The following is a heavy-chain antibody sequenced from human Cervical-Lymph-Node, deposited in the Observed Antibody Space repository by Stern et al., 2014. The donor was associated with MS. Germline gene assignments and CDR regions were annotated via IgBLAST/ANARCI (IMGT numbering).Heavy chain of an antibody. Sequence: QLVESGPGLVRPSQTLSLTCTVSGGSISSGSDYWSWIRQPVGKGLEWIGRIHPSGSAFYTPSLKSRVTISTDTSMNQFSLELNSATAADTAIYYCASGYRIFDYWGQGILVTVSS. CDR1: GGSISSGSDY. CDR3: ASGYRIFDY. D-gene: IGHD5-18*01. CDR2: IHPSGSA. J-gene: IGHJ4*02. V-gene: IGHV4-61*02.